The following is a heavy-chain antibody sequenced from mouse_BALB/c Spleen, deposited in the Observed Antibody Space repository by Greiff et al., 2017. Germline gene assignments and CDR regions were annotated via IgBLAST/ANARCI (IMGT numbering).Heavy chain of an antibody. CDR3: TTYYGSSQAWFAY. V-gene: IGHV1-5*01. CDR2: IYPGNSDT. Sequence: EVQLQQSGTVLARPGASVKMSCKASGYTFTSYWMHWVKQRPGQGLEWIGAIYPGNSDTSYNQKFKGKAKLTAVTSTSTAYMELSSLTNEDSAVYYCTTYYGSSQAWFAYWGQGTLVTVSA. CDR1: GYTFTSYW. D-gene: IGHD1-1*01. J-gene: IGHJ3*01.